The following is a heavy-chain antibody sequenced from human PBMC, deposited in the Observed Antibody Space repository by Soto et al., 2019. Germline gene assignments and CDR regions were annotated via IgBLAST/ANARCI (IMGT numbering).Heavy chain of an antibody. CDR1: GGSISGSY. J-gene: IGHJ4*02. CDR3: ATESGSTYGYFDH. CDR2: IHYSGST. D-gene: IGHD5-18*01. V-gene: IGHV4-59*08. Sequence: SETLSLTCTVSGGSISGSYWSWIRQTPGKVLEWVGYIHYSGSTNYNPSLKSRVTMSVDSAKNQFTLRLTSVTAADTAVYFCATESGSTYGYFDHWGQGTQVTVSS.